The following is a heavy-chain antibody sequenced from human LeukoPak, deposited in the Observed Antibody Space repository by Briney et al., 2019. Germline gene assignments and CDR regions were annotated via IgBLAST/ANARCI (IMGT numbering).Heavy chain of an antibody. CDR3: ARHAADFWSGYFVLFDY. CDR2: IYYSGST. V-gene: IGHV4-59*08. D-gene: IGHD3-3*01. J-gene: IGHJ4*02. Sequence: PSETLSLTCTVSGGSISSYYWSWIRQPPGKGLEWIGYIYYSGSTNYNPSLKSRVTISVDTSKNQFSLKLSSVTAADTAVYYCARHAADFWSGYFVLFDYWGQGTLVTVSS. CDR1: GGSISSYY.